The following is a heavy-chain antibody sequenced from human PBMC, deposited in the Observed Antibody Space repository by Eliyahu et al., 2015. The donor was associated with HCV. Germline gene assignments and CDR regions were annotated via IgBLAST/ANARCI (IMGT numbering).Heavy chain of an antibody. CDR3: AKDHWSYYCSSVTDCQYFEY. CDR1: GFTFSRYA. Sequence: QVQLVESGGGVVQPGRSLRLSCTAFGFTFSRYAXQWVRQAPGSGLEWVAAISFDGSEIYYSDSVKGRFTISRDDSKNTLYLQMNTLRAEDTAVYYCAKDHWSYYCSSVTDCQYFEYWGQGTLVTVSS. J-gene: IGHJ4*02. CDR2: ISFDGSEI. V-gene: IGHV3-30*18. D-gene: IGHD2-2*01.